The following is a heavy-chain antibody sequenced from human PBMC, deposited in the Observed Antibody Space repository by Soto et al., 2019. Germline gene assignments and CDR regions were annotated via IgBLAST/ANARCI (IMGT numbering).Heavy chain of an antibody. CDR3: ARNRFGLIVVVPAARY. Sequence: SGGSLRLSCAASGFTFSSYAMSWVRQAPGKGLEWVSAISGSGGSTYYADSVKGRFTISRDNSKNTLYLQMNSLRAEDTAVYYCARNRFGLIVVVPAARYWGQGTLVTVSS. CDR1: GFTFSSYA. D-gene: IGHD2-2*01. V-gene: IGHV3-23*01. J-gene: IGHJ4*02. CDR2: ISGSGGST.